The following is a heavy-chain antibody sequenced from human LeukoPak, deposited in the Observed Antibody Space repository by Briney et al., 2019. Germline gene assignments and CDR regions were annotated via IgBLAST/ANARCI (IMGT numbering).Heavy chain of an antibody. CDR3: ARGFPRRFLEWLADRDYYYYYGVDV. V-gene: IGHV4-34*01. CDR2: INHSGST. J-gene: IGHJ6*02. Sequence: SETLSLTCAVYGGSFSGYYWSWIRQPPGKGLEWIGEINHSGSTNYNPSLKSRVTISVDTSKNQFSLKLSSVTAADTAVYYCARGFPRRFLEWLADRDYYYYYGVDVCGQGTTVTVSS. D-gene: IGHD3-3*01. CDR1: GGSFSGYY.